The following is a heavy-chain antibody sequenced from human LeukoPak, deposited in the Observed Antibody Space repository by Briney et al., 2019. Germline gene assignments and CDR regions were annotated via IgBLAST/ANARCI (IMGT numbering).Heavy chain of an antibody. CDR3: AREEVGYYDFWSGSMALDAFDI. Sequence: SETLSLTCAVSGYSISSGYYWGWIRQPPGKGLEWIGSIYHSGSTYYNPSLESRVTISVDTSKNQFSLKLSSVTAADTAVYYCAREEVGYYDFWSGSMALDAFDIWGQGTMVTVSS. CDR2: IYHSGST. J-gene: IGHJ3*02. CDR1: GYSISSGYY. V-gene: IGHV4-38-2*02. D-gene: IGHD3-3*01.